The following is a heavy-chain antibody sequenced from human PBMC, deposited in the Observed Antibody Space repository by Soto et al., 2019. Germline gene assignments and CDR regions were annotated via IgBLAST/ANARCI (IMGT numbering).Heavy chain of an antibody. CDR2: IDFDGIST. V-gene: IGHV3-74*01. J-gene: IGHJ5*02. D-gene: IGHD6-13*01. CDR3: ARGGSTSWLRALDL. CDR1: GFTFSSYY. Sequence: EVQPVESGGGLVQPGGSLRLSCAVSGFTFSSYYMQWVRQGPGKGLVYVARIDFDGISTVHADSVKGRFTISRDNAKNTLYLQMNSLGVEDTGVYYCARGGSTSWLRALDLWGQGTLVTVSS.